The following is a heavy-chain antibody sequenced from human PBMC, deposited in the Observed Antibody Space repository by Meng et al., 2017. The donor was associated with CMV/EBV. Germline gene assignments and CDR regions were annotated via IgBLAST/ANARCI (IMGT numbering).Heavy chain of an antibody. J-gene: IGHJ4*02. CDR3: ASMDSSGYSVDY. V-gene: IGHV3-11*04. Sequence: SLKISCAASGFTFSDYYMSWIRQAPGKGLEWVSYISSSGSTIYYADSVKGRFTISRDNAKNSLYLQMNSLRAEDTAVYYCASMDSSGYSVDYWGQGTLVTVSS. CDR1: GFTFSDYY. D-gene: IGHD3-22*01. CDR2: ISSSGSTI.